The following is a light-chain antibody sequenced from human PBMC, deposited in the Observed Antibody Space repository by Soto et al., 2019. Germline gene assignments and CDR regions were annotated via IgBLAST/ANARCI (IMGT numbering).Light chain of an antibody. CDR3: QHHGNSPRP. CDR2: DAS. CDR1: RRGDSSY. V-gene: IGKV3D-20*02. Sequence: TETTGERVTLCCRVCRRGDSSYLGWYQQRSGQAARLLFYDASNRATGIPDRFSGSGSGTDFSLTISRLGPEDFAVYYCQHHGNSPRPFGGVT. J-gene: IGKJ4*02.